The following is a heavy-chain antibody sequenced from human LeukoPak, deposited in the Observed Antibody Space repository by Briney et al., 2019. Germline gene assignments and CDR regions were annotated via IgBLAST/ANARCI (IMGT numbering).Heavy chain of an antibody. Sequence: PGGSLRLSCAASGFTFSSYEMNWVRQAPGKGLEWVSYISSSGSTIYYADSVKGRFTISRDNAKNSLYLQMNSLRAEDTAVYYCARFDYYDSSGYHFDYWGQGTLVTVSS. D-gene: IGHD3-22*01. CDR1: GFTFSSYE. V-gene: IGHV3-48*03. J-gene: IGHJ4*02. CDR2: ISSSGSTI. CDR3: ARFDYYDSSGYHFDY.